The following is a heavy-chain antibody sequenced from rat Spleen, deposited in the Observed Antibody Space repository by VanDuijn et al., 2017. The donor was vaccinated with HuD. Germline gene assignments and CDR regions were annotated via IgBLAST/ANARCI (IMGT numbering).Heavy chain of an antibody. D-gene: IGHD1-8*01. J-gene: IGHJ3*01. CDR1: GFTFSNYD. CDR3: ARYGSYDNWFAS. Sequence: EVQLVESGGGLVQPGRSLKLACAASGFTFSNYDMAWVRQVPTKGLEWIASLSSGGDNTYYRDSVKGRFTDYRDDAKNTEYLQMDSLRSEDTATYYCARYGSYDNWFASWGQGTLVTVSS. CDR2: LSSGGDNT. V-gene: IGHV5S13*01.